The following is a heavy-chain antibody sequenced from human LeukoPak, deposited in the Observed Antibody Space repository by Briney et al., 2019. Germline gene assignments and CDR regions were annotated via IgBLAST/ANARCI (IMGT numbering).Heavy chain of an antibody. CDR3: AKDGVAVAGFDY. Sequence: GGSLRLSCAASGFTFSSYAMSWVRQALGKGLEWVSAISGSGGSTYYADSVKGRFTISRDNSKNTLYLQMNGLRAEDTAVYYCAKDGVAVAGFDYWGQGTLVTVSS. CDR2: ISGSGGST. D-gene: IGHD6-19*01. CDR1: GFTFSSYA. J-gene: IGHJ4*02. V-gene: IGHV3-23*01.